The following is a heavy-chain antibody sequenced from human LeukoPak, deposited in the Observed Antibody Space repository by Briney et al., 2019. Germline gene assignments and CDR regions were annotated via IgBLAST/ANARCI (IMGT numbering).Heavy chain of an antibody. CDR1: GFTFSNYA. D-gene: IGHD3-3*01. V-gene: IGHV4-34*01. J-gene: IGHJ6*03. CDR2: INHSGST. CDR3: ARGPSGNYDFWSGYPRLHYYYYMDV. Sequence: GSLRLSCAASGFTFSNYAMTWVRQPPGKGLEWIGEINHSGSTNYNPSLKSRVTISVDTSKNQFSLKLSSVTAADTAVYYCARGPSGNYDFWSGYPRLHYYYYMDVWGKGTTVTVSS.